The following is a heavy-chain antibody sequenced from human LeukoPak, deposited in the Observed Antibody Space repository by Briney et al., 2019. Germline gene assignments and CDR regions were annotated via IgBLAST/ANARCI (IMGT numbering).Heavy chain of an antibody. CDR1: GFTFSNSW. J-gene: IGHJ4*02. CDR2: INQDGGEI. Sequence: GGSLRLSCAASGFTFSNSWMTWVRQAPGKGLEWVASINQDGGEIHYVDSVKGRFTISRDNAKNSLYLQMNSLTAEDTAVHYCARGSWRLAEEVYWGQGTLVTVSS. D-gene: IGHD3-10*01. CDR3: ARGSWRLAEEVY. V-gene: IGHV3-7*03.